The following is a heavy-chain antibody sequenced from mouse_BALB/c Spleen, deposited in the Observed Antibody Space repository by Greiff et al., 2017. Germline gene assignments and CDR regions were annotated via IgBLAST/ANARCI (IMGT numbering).Heavy chain of an antibody. D-gene: IGHD1-2*01. CDR1: GFTFSSYA. CDR3: ARGRDYYGSYWYFDV. CDR2: ISSGGST. J-gene: IGHJ1*01. Sequence: EVKVEESGGGLVKPGGSLKLSCAASGFTFSSYAMSWVRQTPEKRLEWVASISSGGSTYYPDSVKGRFTISRDNARNILYLQMSSLRSEDTAMYYCARGRDYYGSYWYFDVWGAGTTVTVSS. V-gene: IGHV5-6-5*01.